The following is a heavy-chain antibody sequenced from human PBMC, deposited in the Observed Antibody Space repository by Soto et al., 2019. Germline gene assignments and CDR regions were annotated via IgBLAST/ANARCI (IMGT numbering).Heavy chain of an antibody. V-gene: IGHV5-10-1*01. CDR1: GYSFTSYW. J-gene: IGHJ6*02. CDR2: IDPSDSYT. Sequence: PGESLKISCKGSGYSFTSYWISWVRQMPGKGLEWMGRIDPSDSYTNYSPSFQGHVTISADKSISTAYLQWSSLKASDTAMYYCARRYGDYDYYYYGMDVWGQGTTVTVSS. CDR3: ARRYGDYDYYYYGMDV. D-gene: IGHD4-17*01.